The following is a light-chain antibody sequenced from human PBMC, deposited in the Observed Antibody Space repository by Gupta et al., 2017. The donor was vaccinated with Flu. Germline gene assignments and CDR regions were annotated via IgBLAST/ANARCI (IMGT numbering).Light chain of an antibody. CDR1: QHISNY. Sequence: DIQMTQSPAPLAASVGDRVTITCQASQHISNYLSWYQQQPGKAPQLLIYDASTLESGVPSRFSGSGSGTEFTFAIATLQPEDIATYYCQQYDTLPWTFGQGTRLEI. J-gene: IGKJ1*01. CDR3: QQYDTLPWT. CDR2: DAS. V-gene: IGKV1-33*01.